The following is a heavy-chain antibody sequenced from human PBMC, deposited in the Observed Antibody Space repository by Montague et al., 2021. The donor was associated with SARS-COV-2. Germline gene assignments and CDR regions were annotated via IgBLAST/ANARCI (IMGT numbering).Heavy chain of an antibody. CDR3: ARDSIAVAGSPYYYGMDV. CDR2: IKQDGSEK. Sequence: SLRLSCPASGFTFIRYWMSWVRQAPGKGLDWFANIKQDGSEKYYVDSLQGRFTISRDNAKNSLYLQMNSLRAEDTAVYYCARDSIAVAGSPYYYGMDVWGQGTTVTVSS. D-gene: IGHD6-19*01. V-gene: IGHV3-7*01. CDR1: GFTFIRYW. J-gene: IGHJ6*02.